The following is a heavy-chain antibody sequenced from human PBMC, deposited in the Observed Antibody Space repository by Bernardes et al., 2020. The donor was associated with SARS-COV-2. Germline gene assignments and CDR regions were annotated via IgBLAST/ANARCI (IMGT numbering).Heavy chain of an antibody. Sequence: GGSLRLSCAASGFTFSSHAMHWVRQAPGKGLAWLAAISKDGPNKYYTDSVKGRFTISRDNSKNTLFLHMSSLRPEDTAVYYCARAMFAVRSYTNSGGVDYWGQGTLATVSS. CDR2: ISKDGPNK. J-gene: IGHJ4*02. V-gene: IGHV3-30-3*01. CDR3: ARAMFAVRSYTNSGGVDY. D-gene: IGHD4-4*01. CDR1: GFTFSSHA.